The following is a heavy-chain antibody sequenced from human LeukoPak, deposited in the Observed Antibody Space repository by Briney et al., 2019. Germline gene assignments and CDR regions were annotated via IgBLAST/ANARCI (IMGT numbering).Heavy chain of an antibody. CDR1: GFTFSSYA. CDR3: AKVGGGSGSSSREIDY. Sequence: GGSLRLSCAASGFTFSSYAMSWVRQAPGKGLEWVSAISGSGGSTYYADSVKGRFTISRDNSKNTLYLQMNSLRAEDTAVYYCAKVGGGSGSSSREIDYWGQGTLVTVSS. J-gene: IGHJ4*02. D-gene: IGHD3-10*01. V-gene: IGHV3-23*01. CDR2: ISGSGGST.